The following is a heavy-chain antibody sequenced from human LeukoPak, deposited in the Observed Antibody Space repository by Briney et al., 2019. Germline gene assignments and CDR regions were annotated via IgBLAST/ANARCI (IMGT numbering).Heavy chain of an antibody. V-gene: IGHV4-34*01. Sequence: SETLSLTCAVYGGSFSGYYWSWIRQSPEKGLEWIGEINHSGSTNYNPSLKSRVTISVDTSKNQFSLKLTSVTAADTAVYYCARVAVVVAATRGNPNKNWFDPWGQGTLVTVSS. D-gene: IGHD2-15*01. J-gene: IGHJ5*02. CDR2: INHSGST. CDR3: ARVAVVVAATRGNPNKNWFDP. CDR1: GGSFSGYY.